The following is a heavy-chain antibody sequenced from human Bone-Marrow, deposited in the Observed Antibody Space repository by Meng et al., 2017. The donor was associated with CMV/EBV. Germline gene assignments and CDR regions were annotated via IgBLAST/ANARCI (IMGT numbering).Heavy chain of an antibody. D-gene: IGHD2-2*01. CDR3: ARYPRKTYCSSTSCHEGYYYYYYGMDV. V-gene: IGHV4-31*03. CDR2: IYYTGST. Sequence: SETLSLTCTVSAGSISSGGYYWSWIRQRPGKGLEWIGYIYYTGSTNYNPSLKSRLTISVDTSKNQFSLKLSSVTAADTAVYYCARYPRKTYCSSTSCHEGYYYYYYGMDVWGQGTTVTVSS. J-gene: IGHJ6*02. CDR1: AGSISSGGYY.